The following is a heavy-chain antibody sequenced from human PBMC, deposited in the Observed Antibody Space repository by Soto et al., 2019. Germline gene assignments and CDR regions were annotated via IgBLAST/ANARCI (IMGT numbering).Heavy chain of an antibody. CDR3: ARGAIVAVPAALSSYHDYTNYRFDS. Sequence: QVQLAQSGAEMTKPGSSVKVSCRASGGSFSDFAFSWVRQAPGQGLEWMGGIIPMFAATKYAQRLQDRVTITANESTNTFYLALNSLKAEDTAIYSCARGAIVAVPAALSSYHDYTNYRFDSWGQGTLVTV. D-gene: IGHD2-15*01. J-gene: IGHJ4*02. CDR1: GGSFSDFA. CDR2: IIPMFAAT. V-gene: IGHV1-69*01.